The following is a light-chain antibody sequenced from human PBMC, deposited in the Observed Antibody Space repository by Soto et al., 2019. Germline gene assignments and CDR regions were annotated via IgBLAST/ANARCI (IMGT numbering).Light chain of an antibody. CDR2: GAS. V-gene: IGKV3-20*01. Sequence: EIVLTQSPGTLSLSPGERATISCRASQSVSSSFVSWYQQKPGQAPRRLIYGASSRATGIPDRFSGSVSGTDFTLTISRLEPEDFAVYYFQQYDTSPLTFGGGTKVEIK. CDR1: QSVSSSF. CDR3: QQYDTSPLT. J-gene: IGKJ4*01.